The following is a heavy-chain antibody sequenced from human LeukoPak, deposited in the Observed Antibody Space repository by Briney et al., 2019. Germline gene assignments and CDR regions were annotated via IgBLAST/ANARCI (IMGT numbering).Heavy chain of an antibody. CDR3: ARGSTTVAFEI. CDR2: ISSSSSTI. V-gene: IGHV3-48*01. J-gene: IGHJ3*02. Sequence: PGGTLRLSCAASGFTFSSYSMNWVRQAPGKGLEWVSYISSSSSTIYYADSVKGRFTISRDNAKNSLYLQMNSLRAEDTAVYYCARGSTTVAFEIWGQGTMVSVSS. CDR1: GFTFSSYS. D-gene: IGHD1-26*01.